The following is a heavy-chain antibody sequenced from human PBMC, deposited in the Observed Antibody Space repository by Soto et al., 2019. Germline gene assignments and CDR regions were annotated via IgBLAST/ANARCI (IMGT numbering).Heavy chain of an antibody. CDR2: IWYDGSNK. V-gene: IGHV3-33*01. CDR1: GFTFSSYG. D-gene: IGHD1-1*01. Sequence: QVQLVESGGGVVQPGRSLRLSCAASGFTFSSYGMHWVRQAPGKGLEWVAVIWYDGSNKYYADSVKGRFTISRDNSKNTLYLQMNSLRAEDTAVYYCARDPGGGWFDPWGQGTLVTVSS. J-gene: IGHJ5*02. CDR3: ARDPGGGWFDP.